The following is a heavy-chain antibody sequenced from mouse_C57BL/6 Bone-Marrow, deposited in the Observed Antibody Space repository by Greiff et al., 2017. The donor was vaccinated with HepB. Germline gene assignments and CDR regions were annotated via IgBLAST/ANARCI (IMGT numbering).Heavy chain of an antibody. CDR2: IYPGGGYT. J-gene: IGHJ4*01. V-gene: IGHV1-63*01. CDR1: GYTFTNYW. Sequence: QVQLQQSGAELVRPGTSVKMSCTASGYTFTNYWIGWAKQRPGHGLEWIGDIYPGGGYTNYNEKFKGKATLTADKSSSTAYMQFSSLTSEDSAIYYCARGVYYYAMDYWGQGTSVTVSS. CDR3: ARGVYYYAMDY.